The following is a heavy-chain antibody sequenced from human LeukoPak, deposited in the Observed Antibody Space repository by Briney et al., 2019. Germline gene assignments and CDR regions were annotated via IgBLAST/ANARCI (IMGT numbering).Heavy chain of an antibody. D-gene: IGHD2-15*01. CDR3: ARTPGDYDDY. V-gene: IGHV3-11*04. J-gene: IGHJ4*02. CDR1: GFTFSDYY. Sequence: GGSLRLSCAASGFTFSDYYMSWIRQAPGKGLEWVSYISTSGSIISYADSVKGRFTISRDNAKNSLYLQMNSLRAEDTAVCYCARTPGDYDDYWGQGTLVTVSS. CDR2: ISTSGSII.